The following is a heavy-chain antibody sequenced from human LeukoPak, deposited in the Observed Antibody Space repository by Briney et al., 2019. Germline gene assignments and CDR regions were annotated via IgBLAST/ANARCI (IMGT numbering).Heavy chain of an antibody. D-gene: IGHD3-10*01. CDR2: ISGSAGST. V-gene: IGHV3-23*01. CDR3: ARYGSGSYYKFDY. Sequence: GGSLRLSCAASGFSFSTYAMNWVRQAPGKGLEWVSSISGSAGSTYYADSVKGRFTISRDNAKNSLYLQMNSLRAEDTAVYYCARYGSGSYYKFDYWGQGTLVTVSS. J-gene: IGHJ4*02. CDR1: GFSFSTYA.